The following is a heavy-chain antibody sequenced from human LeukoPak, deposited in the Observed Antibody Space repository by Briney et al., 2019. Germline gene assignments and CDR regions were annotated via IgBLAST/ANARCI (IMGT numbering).Heavy chain of an antibody. V-gene: IGHV4-34*01. D-gene: IGHD5-24*01. J-gene: IGHJ4*02. CDR3: AVLRDGSFYYFDY. CDR1: GGPFSGYY. Sequence: SETLSLTCAVYGGPFSGYYWSWIRQPPGKGLEWIGEINHSGSTNYNPSLKSRVTISVDTSKSQFSLKLSSVTAADTAVYYCAVLRDGSFYYFDYWGQGTLVTVSS. CDR2: INHSGST.